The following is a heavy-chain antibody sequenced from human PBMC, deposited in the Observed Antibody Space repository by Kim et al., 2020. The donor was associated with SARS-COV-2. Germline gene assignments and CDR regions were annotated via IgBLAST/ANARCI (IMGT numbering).Heavy chain of an antibody. CDR1: GGSFSGYY. V-gene: IGHV4-34*01. CDR3: ARGGAVAGRAVFWFDP. D-gene: IGHD6-19*01. CDR2: INHSGST. J-gene: IGHJ5*02. Sequence: SETLSLTCAVYGGSFSGYYWSWIRQPPGKGLEWIGEINHSGSTNYNPSLKSRVTISVDTSKNQFSLKLSSVTAADTAVYYCARGGAVAGRAVFWFDPWGQGTLVTVSS.